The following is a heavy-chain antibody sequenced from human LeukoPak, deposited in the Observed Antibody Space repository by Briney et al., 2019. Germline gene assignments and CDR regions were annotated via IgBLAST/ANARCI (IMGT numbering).Heavy chain of an antibody. D-gene: IGHD2-2*01. Sequence: GGSLRLSCAASGFTFGNYAMTWVRQAPGEGLEWVSSISGSGGSPIYADSVKGRFTISRDNSKSTLYLQMNSLRAEDTAIYYCVRYCTSTSCAFEYWGQGTLVTVSS. CDR2: ISGSGGSP. CDR1: GFTFGNYA. J-gene: IGHJ4*02. V-gene: IGHV3-23*01. CDR3: VRYCTSTSCAFEY.